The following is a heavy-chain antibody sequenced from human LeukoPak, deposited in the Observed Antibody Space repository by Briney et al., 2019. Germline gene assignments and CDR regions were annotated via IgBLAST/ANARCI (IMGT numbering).Heavy chain of an antibody. CDR3: ARAQGCSSTSCYYYYYMDV. Sequence: ASVKVSCKASGYTFTNYDINWVRQATGQGLEWMGWMNPNNGNTGYAQKFQGRVTITRDTSISTAYMELSSLRSEDTAVYYCARAQGCSSTSCYYYYYMDVWGKGTTVTVSS. D-gene: IGHD2-2*01. CDR2: MNPNNGNT. J-gene: IGHJ6*03. V-gene: IGHV1-8*03. CDR1: GYTFTNYD.